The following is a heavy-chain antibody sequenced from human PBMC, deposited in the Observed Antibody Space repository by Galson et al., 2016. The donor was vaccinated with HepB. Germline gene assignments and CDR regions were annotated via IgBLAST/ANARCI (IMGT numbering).Heavy chain of an antibody. V-gene: IGHV5-51*01. CDR1: GYRVSNYW. J-gene: IGHJ4*02. Sequence: QSGAEVKKPGDSLKISCKGFGYRVSNYWIAWVRQMPGKGLEWMGIIYPGDPESRYSPSFQGQVTISADKSISTAYLQWSSLKASDTAMYYCARPICSGGSVYIVFDNWGQGTRVTASS. D-gene: IGHD2-15*01. CDR3: ARPICSGGSVYIVFDN. CDR2: IYPGDPES.